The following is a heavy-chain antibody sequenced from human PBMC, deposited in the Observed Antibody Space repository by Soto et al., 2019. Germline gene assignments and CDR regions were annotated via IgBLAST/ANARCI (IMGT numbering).Heavy chain of an antibody. D-gene: IGHD2-15*01. CDR3: IGEIKSGGLDY. CDR1: GFDAYT. Sequence: VQLAESGGNLVQPGRSLRLSCASSGFDAYTMHWIRQAPGVGLEWVAGINWDSSYIDYADSVKGRFTISRDNAKKSLYLQMTGLRAEDTALYYCIGEIKSGGLDYWGRGTLVTVSS. J-gene: IGHJ4*02. V-gene: IGHV3-9*01. CDR2: INWDSSYI.